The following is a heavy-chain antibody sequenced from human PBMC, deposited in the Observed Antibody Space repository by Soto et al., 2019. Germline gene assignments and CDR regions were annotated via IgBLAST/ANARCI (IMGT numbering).Heavy chain of an antibody. CDR3: ARDRSYGDYGSDAFDI. CDR2: INHSGGT. J-gene: IGHJ3*02. V-gene: IGHV4-34*01. Sequence: SETLSLTCSVDGGSFSGYYCSWIRQPPGKGLYLFGEINHSGGTTYNPSLKSRVTISVDTSDNQFSLKLSSVTAADTVVYYCARDRSYGDYGSDAFDIWGQGTMVTVS. CDR1: GGSFSGYY. D-gene: IGHD4-17*01.